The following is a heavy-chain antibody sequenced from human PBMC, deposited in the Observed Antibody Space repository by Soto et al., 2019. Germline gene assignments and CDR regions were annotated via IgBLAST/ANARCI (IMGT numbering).Heavy chain of an antibody. D-gene: IGHD3-10*01. CDR3: ARVITMVRGVYWYFDL. J-gene: IGHJ2*01. CDR2: IYYSGST. CDR1: GGSISSYY. Sequence: SETLSLTCTVSGGSISSYYWSWIRQPPGKGLEWIGYIYYSGSTNYNPSLKSRVTISVDTSKNQFSLKLSSVTAADTAVYYCARVITMVRGVYWYFDLWGRGTLVTVSS. V-gene: IGHV4-59*01.